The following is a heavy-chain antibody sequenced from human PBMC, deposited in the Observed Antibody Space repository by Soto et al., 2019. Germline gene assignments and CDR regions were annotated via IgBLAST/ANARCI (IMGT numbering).Heavy chain of an antibody. CDR2: INIDGSTT. D-gene: IGHD5-12*01. Sequence: EVQLVESGGVSVQPGGSLRLSCAASGFSLSNYWMHLVRQAQGKGLVWVSRINIDGSTTTYAVSVKGRFTISRDNAKDTLYLQMNSLRDEGTAVYYCVRRRRGDGYTFGYWGQGTLVIVSS. V-gene: IGHV3-74*01. CDR1: GFSLSNYW. CDR3: VRRRRGDGYTFGY. J-gene: IGHJ4*02.